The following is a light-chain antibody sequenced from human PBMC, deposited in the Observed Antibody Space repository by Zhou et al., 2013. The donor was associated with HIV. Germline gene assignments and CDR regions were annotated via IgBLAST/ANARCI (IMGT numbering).Light chain of an antibody. CDR1: QGFSSS. CDR2: AAS. Sequence: DIQLTQSPSFLSASVGDRVTITCRASQGFSSSLAWYQQKPGKAPKLLIYAASTLQSGVPSRFSGSGSGTEFTLTISSLQPEDFATYYCQQSYSTPSITFGQGTRLEIK. V-gene: IGKV1-9*01. J-gene: IGKJ5*01. CDR3: QQSYSTPSIT.